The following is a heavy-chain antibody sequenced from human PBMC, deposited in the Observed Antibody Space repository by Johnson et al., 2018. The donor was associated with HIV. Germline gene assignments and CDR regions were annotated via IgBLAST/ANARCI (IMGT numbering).Heavy chain of an antibody. V-gene: IGHV3-30*14. D-gene: IGHD3-3*01. Sequence: QVQLVESGGGVVQPGRSLKLSCAASGFTFSSYAMHWVRQAPGKGLEWVAVISYDGGNKYYADSVKGRFTISRDNSKNTLYLQMNSLRAGDTAVYYCARGGSRTTIFGVDINLGGFDIWGQGTRVTVSS. J-gene: IGHJ3*02. CDR1: GFTFSSYA. CDR3: ARGGSRTTIFGVDINLGGFDI. CDR2: ISYDGGNK.